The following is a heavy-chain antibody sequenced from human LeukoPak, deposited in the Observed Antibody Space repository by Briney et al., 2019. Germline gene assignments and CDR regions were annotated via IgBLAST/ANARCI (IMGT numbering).Heavy chain of an antibody. CDR1: GGSISSYY. J-gene: IGHJ3*02. CDR3: ARDLYNDAFDI. Sequence: SETLSLTCTVSGGSISSYYWSWIRQPPGKGLEWIGYIYYSGSTNYNPSLKSRVTISVDTSKNQFSLKLSSVTAADTAVYYCARDLYNDAFDIWGQGTMVTVSS. CDR2: IYYSGST. V-gene: IGHV4-59*12. D-gene: IGHD1-14*01.